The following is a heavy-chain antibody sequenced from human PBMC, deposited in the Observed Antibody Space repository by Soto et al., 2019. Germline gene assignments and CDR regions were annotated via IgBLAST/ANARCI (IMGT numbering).Heavy chain of an antibody. V-gene: IGHV2-70*01. D-gene: IGHD6-13*01. CDR3: ARTNLEDGYSSSWSWFDP. Sequence: SGPTLVNPTQTLTLTCTFSGFSLSTSGMCVSWIRQPPGKALEWLALIDWDDDKYYSTSLKTRLTISKDTSKNQVVLTMTNMDPVDTATYYCARTNLEDGYSSSWSWFDPWGQGTLVTVSS. J-gene: IGHJ5*02. CDR2: IDWDDDK. CDR1: GFSLSTSGMC.